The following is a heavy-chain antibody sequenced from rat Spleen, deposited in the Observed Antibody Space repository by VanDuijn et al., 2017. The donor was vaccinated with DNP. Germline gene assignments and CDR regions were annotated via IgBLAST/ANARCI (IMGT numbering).Heavy chain of an antibody. CDR3: SKDSNGYNFDY. J-gene: IGHJ2*01. CDR2: ISSGGDT. V-gene: IGHV2S12*01. D-gene: IGHD1-4*01. CDR1: GFSLTPYG. Sequence: QVQLKESGPGLVQPSQTLSLTCPVSGFSLTPYGVAWVRQPPGEGPEWIAAISSGGDTHYNSVPTSPLSISRDTSESQVFLKVNILQTDDTAIYFCSKDSNGYNFDYWGQGVMVTVSS.